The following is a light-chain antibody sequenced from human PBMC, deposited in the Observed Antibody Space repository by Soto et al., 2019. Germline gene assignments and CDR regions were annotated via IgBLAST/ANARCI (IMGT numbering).Light chain of an antibody. J-gene: IGLJ3*02. CDR1: FNDIGGYNY. V-gene: IGLV2-8*01. Sequence: QFALTQPPSASGSPGQSVTISCTGTFNDIGGYNYVSWYQQRPGKAPKVIIYEVYKRPSGVPDRFSGSKSGTTASLTVSGLQADDEADYYCSSYVGSNNLVFGGGTQLTVL. CDR3: SSYVGSNNLV. CDR2: EVY.